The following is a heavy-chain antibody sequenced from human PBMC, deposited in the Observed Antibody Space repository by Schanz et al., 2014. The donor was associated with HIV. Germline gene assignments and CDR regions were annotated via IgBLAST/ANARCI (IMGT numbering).Heavy chain of an antibody. V-gene: IGHV3-23*01. D-gene: IGHD3-22*01. CDR3: AKPEYDSRGNSQSHFDY. CDR1: GFTFNNYA. Sequence: EVQLLQSGGGLVQPGGSLRLSCAASGFTFNNYAVSWVRQAPGKGLEWVSSISESGGRTYYADSVNGRFTISRDNSKNTLYLQMTTLRTEDTAVYYCAKPEYDSRGNSQSHFDYWGQGTLVTVSS. CDR2: ISESGGRT. J-gene: IGHJ4*02.